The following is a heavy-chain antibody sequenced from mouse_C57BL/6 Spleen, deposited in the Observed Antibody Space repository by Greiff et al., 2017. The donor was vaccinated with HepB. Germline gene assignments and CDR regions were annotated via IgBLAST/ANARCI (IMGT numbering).Heavy chain of an antibody. CDR3: ARERDSRGAMDY. Sequence: EVQGVESGGGLVKPGGSLKLSCAASGFTFSSYAMSWVRQTPEKRLEWVATISDGGSYTYYPDNVKGRFTISRDNAKNNLYLQMSHLKSEDTAMYYCARERDSRGAMDYWGQGTSVTVSS. J-gene: IGHJ4*01. V-gene: IGHV5-4*01. CDR2: ISDGGSYT. CDR1: GFTFSSYA.